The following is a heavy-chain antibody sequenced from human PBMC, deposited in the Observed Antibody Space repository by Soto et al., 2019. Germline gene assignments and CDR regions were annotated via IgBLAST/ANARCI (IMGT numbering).Heavy chain of an antibody. V-gene: IGHV3-30-3*01. CDR3: ARDLVYYDSP. CDR2: ISYDGSNK. D-gene: IGHD3-22*01. Sequence: PGGSLRLSCAASGFTFSSYAMHWVRQAPGKGLEWVAVISYDGSNKYYADSVKGRFTISRDNSKNTLYLQMNSLRAEDTAVYYCARDLVYYDSPWGQGTLVTVSS. CDR1: GFTFSSYA. J-gene: IGHJ5*02.